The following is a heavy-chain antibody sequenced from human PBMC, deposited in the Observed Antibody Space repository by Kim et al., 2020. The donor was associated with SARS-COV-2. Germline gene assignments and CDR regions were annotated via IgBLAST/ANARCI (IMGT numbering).Heavy chain of an antibody. J-gene: IGHJ6*02. V-gene: IGHV3-11*05. D-gene: IGHD3-22*01. Sequence: GGSLRLSCAASGFTFSDYYMSWIRQAPGKGLEWVSYISSSSSYTNYADSVKGRFTISRDNAKNSLYLQMNSLRAEDTAVYYCARVQGRYYDSSGYYPPGGMDVWGQGTTVTVSS. CDR2: ISSSSSYT. CDR3: ARVQGRYYDSSGYYPPGGMDV. CDR1: GFTFSDYY.